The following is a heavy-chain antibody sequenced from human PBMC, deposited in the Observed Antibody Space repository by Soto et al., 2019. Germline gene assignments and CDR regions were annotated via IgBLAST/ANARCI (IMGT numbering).Heavy chain of an antibody. V-gene: IGHV3-7*01. J-gene: IGHJ6*02. CDR2: IKPDGSEQ. CDR3: ARGNWNYYYGFDV. Sequence: GGSVRVSCAASEFTFDKYYMTWVRQAPGKGPEWVANIKPDGSEQYYVDSVKGRFTISRDNANNSLYLQMNSLRAEDTAVYFCARGNWNYYYGFDVWGQGTTVTVSS. D-gene: IGHD1-20*01. CDR1: EFTFDKYY.